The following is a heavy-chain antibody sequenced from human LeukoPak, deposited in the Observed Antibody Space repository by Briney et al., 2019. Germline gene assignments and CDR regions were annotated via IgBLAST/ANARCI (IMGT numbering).Heavy chain of an antibody. V-gene: IGHV4-31*03. CDR1: GGSISSSSYY. D-gene: IGHD3-22*01. CDR2: IYYSGST. CDR3: ARFFSSYYYDSSGPDY. Sequence: SETLSLTCTVSGGSISSSSYYWGWIRQPPGKGLEWIGYIYYSGSTYYNPSLKSRVTISVDTSKNQFSLKLSSVTAADTAVYYCARFFSSYYYDSSGPDYWGQGTLVTVSS. J-gene: IGHJ4*02.